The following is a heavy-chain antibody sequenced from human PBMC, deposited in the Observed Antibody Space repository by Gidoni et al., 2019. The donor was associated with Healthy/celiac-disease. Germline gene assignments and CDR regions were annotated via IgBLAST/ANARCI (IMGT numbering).Heavy chain of an antibody. CDR2: IYYSGST. Sequence: QLQLQESGPGLVKPSETLSLTCTVSGGSISSSSYYWGWIRQPPGKGLEWIGSIYYSGSTYYNPSLKSRVTISVDTSKNQFSLKLSSVTAADTAVYYCARHCSSGSCYSGAFDIWGQGTMVTVSS. V-gene: IGHV4-39*01. CDR1: GGSISSSSYY. D-gene: IGHD2-15*01. J-gene: IGHJ3*02. CDR3: ARHCSSGSCYSGAFDI.